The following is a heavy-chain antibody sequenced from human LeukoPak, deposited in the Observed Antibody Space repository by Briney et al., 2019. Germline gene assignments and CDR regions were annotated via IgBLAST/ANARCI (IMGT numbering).Heavy chain of an antibody. J-gene: IGHJ4*02. D-gene: IGHD2-2*01. Sequence: ASVKVSCKASGYTFTSYYIHWVRQAPGQGLEWMGAINSGDGGTTLPQKFQGRVTLTRDTSTSTLYTELSSLRSEDTAIYYCARPSRPAAMGYFDYWGQGTLVTVSS. CDR3: ARPSRPAAMGYFDY. V-gene: IGHV1-46*01. CDR2: INSGDGGT. CDR1: GYTFTSYY.